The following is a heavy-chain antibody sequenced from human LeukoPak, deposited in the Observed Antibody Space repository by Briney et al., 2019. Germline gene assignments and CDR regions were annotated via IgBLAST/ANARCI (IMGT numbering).Heavy chain of an antibody. CDR3: ARARGYSGYAYFDY. CDR1: GGSFSGYY. CDR2: IYYSGST. D-gene: IGHD5-12*01. Sequence: SETLSLTCAVYGGSFSGYYWSWIRQPPGKGLERIGYIYYSGSTNYNPSLKSRVTISVDTSKNQFSLKLSSVTAADTAVYYCARARGYSGYAYFDYWGQGTLVTVSS. V-gene: IGHV4-59*01. J-gene: IGHJ4*02.